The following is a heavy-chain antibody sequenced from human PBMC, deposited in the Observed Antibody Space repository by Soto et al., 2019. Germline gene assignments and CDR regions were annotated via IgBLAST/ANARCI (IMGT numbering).Heavy chain of an antibody. J-gene: IGHJ5*02. V-gene: IGHV1-8*01. Sequence: ASVKVSCKTSGYTFTDYDINWVRQATGQGLEWIGWMNPNSGETGYAQKFQGRVTMTRSASLSTAYLELSSLRSEDTAVYYCARVAVAARPRWYNWSDAWGEGTLVTVSS. CDR2: MNPNSGET. CDR3: ARVAVAARPRWYNWSDA. D-gene: IGHD2-15*01. CDR1: GYTFTDYD.